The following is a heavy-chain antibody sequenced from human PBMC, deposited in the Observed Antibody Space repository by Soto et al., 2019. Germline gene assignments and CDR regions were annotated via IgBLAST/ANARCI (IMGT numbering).Heavy chain of an antibody. D-gene: IGHD6-19*01. Sequence: QITLKESGPPLVKPTQTLTLTCTFSGFSLSTSGVGVGWIRQPPGKALEWLAFIYWDDDKRYSPSLKSRLTIIKDTSRNQVVLTMTNMAPVDTATYYCPHRPIVVPATRGFAWFDPWGQGTLVTVSS. J-gene: IGHJ5*02. CDR2: IYWDDDK. V-gene: IGHV2-5*02. CDR1: GFSLSTSGVG. CDR3: PHRPIVVPATRGFAWFDP.